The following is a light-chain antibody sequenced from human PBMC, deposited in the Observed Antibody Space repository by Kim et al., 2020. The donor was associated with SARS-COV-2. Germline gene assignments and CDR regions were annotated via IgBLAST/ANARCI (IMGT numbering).Light chain of an antibody. CDR1: QSVSRSY. V-gene: IGKV3-20*01. CDR2: GAS. CDR3: QQYAHSPLT. Sequence: EIVLTQSPGTQSLSPGERATLSCRASQSVSRSYLAWYQQKPGQAPRLLIHGASNRATGIPDRFSGSESGTDFTLTIGGLDPEDFAVYYCQQYAHSPLTFGQGTKVDIK. J-gene: IGKJ1*01.